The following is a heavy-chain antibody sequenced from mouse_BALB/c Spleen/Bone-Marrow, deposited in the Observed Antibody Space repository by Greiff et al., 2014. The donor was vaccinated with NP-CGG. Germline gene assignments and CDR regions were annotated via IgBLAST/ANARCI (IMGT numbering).Heavy chain of an antibody. CDR3: TRRGFDF. Sequence: VQLQQPGAELVKPGASVKLSCTASGFNIKDTYIHWVKRRPEQGLEWIGGIDPENGNIKYDPKFQVKATITADTSSNTAYLQLSSLTSEDTAVYYCTRRGFDFWGQGTTLTVSS. CDR1: GFNIKDTY. V-gene: IGHV14-3*02. J-gene: IGHJ2*01. CDR2: IDPENGNI.